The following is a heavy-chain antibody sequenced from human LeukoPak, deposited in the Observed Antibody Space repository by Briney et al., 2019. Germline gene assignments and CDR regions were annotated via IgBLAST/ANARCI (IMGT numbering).Heavy chain of an antibody. D-gene: IGHD5-24*01. V-gene: IGHV4-59*01. CDR3: ARSRDGYNLDY. J-gene: IGHJ4*02. Sequence: SETLSLTCTVSGGSISSYYWSWIRQPPGKGLGWIGYIYYSGSTNYNPSLKSRVTISVDTSKNQFSLKLSSVTAADTAVYYCARSRDGYNLDYWGQGTLVTVSS. CDR1: GGSISSYY. CDR2: IYYSGST.